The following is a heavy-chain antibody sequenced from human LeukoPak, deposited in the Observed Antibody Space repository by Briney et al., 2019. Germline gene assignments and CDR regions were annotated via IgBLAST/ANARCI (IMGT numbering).Heavy chain of an antibody. V-gene: IGHV3-23*01. Sequence: TGGSLRLSCAASGFTFSSYAMSWVRQAPGKGLEWVSGTGASGITIHYAGSVKGRFTLSRDNSKNTLYLQMSSLRAEDTAVYYCAKTGGYYYDSSGPGDYWGQGTLVTVSS. CDR3: AKTGGYYYDSSGPGDY. CDR1: GFTFSSYA. D-gene: IGHD3-22*01. CDR2: TGASGITI. J-gene: IGHJ4*02.